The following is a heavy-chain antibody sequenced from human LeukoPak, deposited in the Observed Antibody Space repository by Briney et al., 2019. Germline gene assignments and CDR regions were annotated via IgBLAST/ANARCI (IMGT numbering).Heavy chain of an antibody. CDR2: IKEDGRKI. J-gene: IGHJ4*02. V-gene: IGHV3-7*01. CDR1: GFTFSRSW. CDR3: AIDSGYGDY. D-gene: IGHD3-9*01. Sequence: GSLRLSCVGSGFTFSRSWMTWVRQAPGKWLEWVANIKEDGRKIYYADSVKGRFTISRDNAKNSVYLQMNSLRAEDTAVYYCAIDSGYGDYWGQGTLVTVSS.